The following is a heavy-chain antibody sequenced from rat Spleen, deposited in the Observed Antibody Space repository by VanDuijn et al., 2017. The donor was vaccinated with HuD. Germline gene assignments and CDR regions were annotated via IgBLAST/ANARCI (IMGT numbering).Heavy chain of an antibody. D-gene: IGHD1-10*01. V-gene: IGHV5-25*01. Sequence: EVQLVESGGGLVQPGRSMRLSCEVSGFTFNNYDMAWIRQAPTKGLEWVASINPGGYNTYYRDSVKGRFTISRDNAKSTLYLQMNSLRSEDTATYYWARENFGTTFAYWGQGTLITVSS. CDR1: GFTFNNYD. CDR2: INPGGYNT. CDR3: ARENFGTTFAY. J-gene: IGHJ3*01.